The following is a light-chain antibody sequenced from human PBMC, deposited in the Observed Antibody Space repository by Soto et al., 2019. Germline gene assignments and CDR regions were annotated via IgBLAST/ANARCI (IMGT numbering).Light chain of an antibody. CDR2: DAS. V-gene: IGKV3-11*01. CDR1: QSVSSY. J-gene: IGKJ4*01. CDR3: QQRSNWPPSLT. Sequence: EIVLTQSPATLSLSPGERATLSCRASQSVSSYLAWYQQKPGQAPRLLIYDASNRATGIPARFSGSGSGTDFTLTISSLEAEDLAVYYCQQRSNWPPSLTFGGGTKVEIK.